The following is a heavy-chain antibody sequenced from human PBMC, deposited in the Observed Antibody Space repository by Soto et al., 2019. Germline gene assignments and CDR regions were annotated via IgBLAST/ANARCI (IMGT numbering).Heavy chain of an antibody. J-gene: IGHJ3*02. CDR2: IGTAGDT. D-gene: IGHD4-17*01. CDR3: AGVSTVTIYAFDI. Sequence: EVQLVESGGGLVQPGGSLRLSCAASGFTFSSYDMHWVRQATGKGLEWVSAIGTAGDTYYPGSVKGRFTISRENAKNSLYLQMNSLRDGDTAVYYCAGVSTVTIYAFDIWGQGTLVTVSS. CDR1: GFTFSSYD. V-gene: IGHV3-13*01.